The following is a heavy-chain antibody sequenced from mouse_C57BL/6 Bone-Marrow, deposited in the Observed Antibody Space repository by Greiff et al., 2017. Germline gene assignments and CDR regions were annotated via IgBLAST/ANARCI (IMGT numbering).Heavy chain of an antibody. D-gene: IGHD2-4*01. Sequence: DVMLVESGGGLVQPGGSLSLSCAASGFTFTDYYMSWVRQPPGKALEWLGFIRNKANGYTTEYSASVKGRFTISRDNSQSILYLQMNALRAEDSATYYCAGLLRPYAMDYWGQGTSVTVSS. V-gene: IGHV7-3*01. CDR1: GFTFTDYY. CDR3: AGLLRPYAMDY. CDR2: IRNKANGYTT. J-gene: IGHJ4*01.